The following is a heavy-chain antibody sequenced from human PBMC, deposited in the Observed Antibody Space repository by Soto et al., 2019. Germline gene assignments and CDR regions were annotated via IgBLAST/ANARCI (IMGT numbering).Heavy chain of an antibody. J-gene: IGHJ4*02. CDR1: GFSLSTSGVG. V-gene: IGHV2-5*02. Sequence: QITLKESTPTLVKPTQTLTLTCTFSGFSLSTSGVGVGWIRQPPGKALEWLALIYWDDDRRYSPSLKSRLTTTKHAPKNQVVLTVTKIDPVDTATYDCAPSPWTGTKAYFDYWGQGTLVTVSS. CDR3: APSPWTGTKAYFDY. D-gene: IGHD1-1*01. CDR2: IYWDDDR.